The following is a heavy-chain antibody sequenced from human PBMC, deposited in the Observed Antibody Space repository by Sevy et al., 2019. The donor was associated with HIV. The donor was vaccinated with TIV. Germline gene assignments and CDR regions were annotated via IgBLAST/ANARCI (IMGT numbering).Heavy chain of an antibody. Sequence: GGSLRLSCAAFGFTFTNAWMSWVRQAPGKGLEWDGRIKSKTDGGTKDYAAPVKGRFTISSKDSKNTMYLHMNSLKTVGTAVYYCTLEGLYCSGGSCYSEGFDSWGQGTLVTVSS. J-gene: IGHJ4*02. CDR2: IKSKTDGGTK. V-gene: IGHV3-15*01. CDR1: GFTFTNAW. D-gene: IGHD2-15*01. CDR3: TLEGLYCSGGSCYSEGFDS.